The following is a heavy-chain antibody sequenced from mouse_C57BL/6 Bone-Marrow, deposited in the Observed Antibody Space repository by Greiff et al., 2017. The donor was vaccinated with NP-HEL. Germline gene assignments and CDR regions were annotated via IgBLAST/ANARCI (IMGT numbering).Heavy chain of an antibody. V-gene: IGHV14-4*01. CDR1: GFNIKDDY. D-gene: IGHD1-1*01. CDR2: IDPENGDT. J-gene: IGHJ3*01. Sequence: EVQVVESGAELVRPGASVKLSCTASGFNIKDDYMHWVKQRPEQGLEWIGWIDPENGDTEYASKFQGKATITADTSSNTAYLQLSSLTSEDTAVYYCTTDYYGSSRAYWGQGTLVTVSA. CDR3: TTDYYGSSRAY.